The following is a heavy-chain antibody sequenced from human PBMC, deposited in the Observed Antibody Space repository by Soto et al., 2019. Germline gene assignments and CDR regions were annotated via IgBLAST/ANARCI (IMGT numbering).Heavy chain of an antibody. D-gene: IGHD3-22*01. CDR1: GGSFSGYY. V-gene: IGHV4-34*01. J-gene: IGHJ6*02. CDR3: ARGGTRGYYDYYYYGMDV. Sequence: SETLSLTCAVYGGSFSGYYWSWIRQPPGKGLEWIGEINHSGSTNYNPSLKSRVTISVDASKNQFSLKLSSVTAADTAVYYCARGGTRGYYDYYYYGMDVWGQGTTVTVSS. CDR2: INHSGST.